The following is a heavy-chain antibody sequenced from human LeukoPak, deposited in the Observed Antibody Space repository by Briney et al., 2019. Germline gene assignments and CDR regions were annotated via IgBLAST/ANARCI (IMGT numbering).Heavy chain of an antibody. V-gene: IGHV3-23*01. D-gene: IGHD6-19*01. CDR1: GFTFSSFA. CDR2: VSGSGGNT. J-gene: IGHJ4*02. Sequence: SGGSLRLSCAASGFTFSSFAMSWVRQAPGKGLEWVSTVSGSGGNTNYADSVKGRFTISRDNSKNTLYLQMNSLRAEDTAVYYCARDRTERRGWYVPFDYWGQGTLVTVSS. CDR3: ARDRTERRGWYVPFDY.